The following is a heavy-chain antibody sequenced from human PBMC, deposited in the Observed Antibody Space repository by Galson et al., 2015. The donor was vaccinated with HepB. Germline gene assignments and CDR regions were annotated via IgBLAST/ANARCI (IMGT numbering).Heavy chain of an antibody. V-gene: IGHV3-30-3*01. CDR1: GFTFSSYA. J-gene: IGHJ3*02. Sequence: SLRLSCAASGFTFSSYAMHWVRQAPGKGLEWVAVISYDGSNKYYADSVKGRFTISRDNSKNTLYLQMNSLRAEGTAVYYCARDYCSSTSCYSPGHFDIWGQGTMVTVSS. CDR3: ARDYCSSTSCYSPGHFDI. CDR2: ISYDGSNK. D-gene: IGHD2-2*02.